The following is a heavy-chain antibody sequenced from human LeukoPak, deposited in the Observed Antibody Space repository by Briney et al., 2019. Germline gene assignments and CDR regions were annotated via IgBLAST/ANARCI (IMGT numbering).Heavy chain of an antibody. Sequence: GGSLRLXCAASAFTVSSYSMSWVRQAPGKGLEWVSSISSSSTYIYYEDSLKGRFTISRDNAKNSLYLQMNSLRAEDTAVYYCARKYYYDSSGHFDYWGQGTLVTVSS. V-gene: IGHV3-21*01. D-gene: IGHD3-22*01. J-gene: IGHJ4*02. CDR2: ISSSSTYI. CDR3: ARKYYYDSSGHFDY. CDR1: AFTVSSYS.